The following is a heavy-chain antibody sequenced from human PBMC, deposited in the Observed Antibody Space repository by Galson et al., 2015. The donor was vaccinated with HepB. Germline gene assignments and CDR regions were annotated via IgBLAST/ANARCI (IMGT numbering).Heavy chain of an antibody. CDR2: IYSGGST. J-gene: IGHJ6*02. V-gene: IGHV3-66*02. CDR3: ARDRLLWFGERSHYYGMDV. D-gene: IGHD3-10*01. Sequence: LRLSCAASGFTVSSNYMSWVRQAPGKGLEWVSVIYSGGSTYYADSVKGRFTISRDNSKNTLYLQMNSLRAEDTAVYYCARDRLLWFGERSHYYGMDVWGQGTTVTVSS. CDR1: GFTVSSNY.